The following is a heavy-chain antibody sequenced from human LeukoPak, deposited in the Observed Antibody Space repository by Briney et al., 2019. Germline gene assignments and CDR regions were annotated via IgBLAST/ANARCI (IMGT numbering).Heavy chain of an antibody. CDR2: INPNSGGT. CDR3: ARDCSSTNYQGAFDI. D-gene: IGHD2-2*01. V-gene: IGHV1-2*02. CDR1: GYTFTGYY. J-gene: IGHJ3*02. Sequence: ASVKVSCKASGYTFTGYYTHWVRQAPGQGLEWMGWINPNSGGTNYAQKFQGRVTMTRDTSTSTAYMELSRLRSDDTAVYYCARDCSSTNYQGAFDIWGQGTMVTVSS.